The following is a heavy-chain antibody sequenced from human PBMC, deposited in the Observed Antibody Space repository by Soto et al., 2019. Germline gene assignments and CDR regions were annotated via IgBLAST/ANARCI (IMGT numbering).Heavy chain of an antibody. CDR2: IQGDTGHT. CDR3: VRETYDPRDH. J-gene: IGHJ5*02. CDR1: GFIMSSYR. Sequence: EVQLMESGGGQVKSGESLRLTCVTSGFIMSSYRLNWVRQAPGKGLEWVSLIQGDTGHTFYTESVRGRFIISRDDAKSSVDLQMNALRVEDTAVDYCVRETYDPRDHWGQGTLVTVSS. V-gene: IGHV3-21*01. D-gene: IGHD2-21*01.